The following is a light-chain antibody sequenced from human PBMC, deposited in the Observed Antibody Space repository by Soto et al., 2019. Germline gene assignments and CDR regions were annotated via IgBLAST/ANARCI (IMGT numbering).Light chain of an antibody. CDR1: QSVSSN. J-gene: IGKJ1*01. CDR2: GAS. V-gene: IGKV3-15*01. Sequence: EMVMTQSPATLTASPGERATLSCRASQSVSSNLAWYQQKPGQSPRLLIYGASPRATGIPARFSGSGSGTEFTLTISSLQAEDLAVYYCQQYNNWPRTFGQGTKVDIK. CDR3: QQYNNWPRT.